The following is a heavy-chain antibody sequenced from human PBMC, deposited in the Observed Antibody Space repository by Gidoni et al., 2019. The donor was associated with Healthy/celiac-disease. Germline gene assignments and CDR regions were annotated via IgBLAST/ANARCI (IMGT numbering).Heavy chain of an antibody. CDR3: ARHIEGEGALADAFDI. V-gene: IGHV5-10-1*01. CDR2: IDPSYSYT. D-gene: IGHD1-26*01. J-gene: IGHJ3*02. CDR1: GYSFTTYW. Sequence: EVQLVQSGAEVKNPGESLRNSCKGSGYSFTTYWISWVRQMPGKGLEWMGRIDPSYSYTNYSPSFQGHVTISADKSISTAYLQWSSLKASDTAMYYCARHIEGEGALADAFDIWGQGTMVTVSS.